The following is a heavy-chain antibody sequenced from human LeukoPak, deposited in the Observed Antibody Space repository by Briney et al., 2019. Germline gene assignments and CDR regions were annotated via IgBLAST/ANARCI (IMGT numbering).Heavy chain of an antibody. Sequence: SGGSLRLSCEASGFTFSSYWMHWVRQAPGKGLMWVSRINPDGGTTSYAGSVKGRFTISRDNAKNTLYLQMNSLTAEDTALYYCARVLVGGYWFDLWGQGTLVTVSS. CDR2: INPDGGTT. J-gene: IGHJ5*02. D-gene: IGHD3-10*01. CDR3: ARVLVGGYWFDL. CDR1: GFTFSSYW. V-gene: IGHV3-74*01.